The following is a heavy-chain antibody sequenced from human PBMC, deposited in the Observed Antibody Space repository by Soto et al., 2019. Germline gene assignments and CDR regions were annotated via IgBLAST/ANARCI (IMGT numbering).Heavy chain of an antibody. CDR3: AKVLLWFGVPYYFDY. J-gene: IGHJ4*02. D-gene: IGHD3-10*01. CDR1: GFTFSSYA. CDR2: ISGSGGST. V-gene: IGHV3-23*01. Sequence: GGSLRLSCAASGFTFSSYAMSWVRQAPGKGLEWVSAISGSGGSTYYADSVKGRFTISRDNSKNTLYLQMNSLRAEDTAVYYCAKVLLWFGVPYYFDYWGQGTLVTVSS.